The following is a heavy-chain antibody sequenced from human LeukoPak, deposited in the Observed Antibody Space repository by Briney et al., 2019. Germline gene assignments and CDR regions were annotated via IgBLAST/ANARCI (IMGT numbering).Heavy chain of an antibody. J-gene: IGHJ2*01. V-gene: IGHV3-53*01. D-gene: IGHD1-14*01. CDR1: GFTIATKY. CDR3: ARLGDHYPYKPDL. CDR2: IYSGATT. Sequence: PGGSLRLSCAASGFTIATKYMKSVRQAPGKWLEWGSIIYSGATTYYADSVRGRFTISRDTSKNTLCLQMNCLRAEDTGVYFCARLGDHYPYKPDLSSGGTLVTVSS.